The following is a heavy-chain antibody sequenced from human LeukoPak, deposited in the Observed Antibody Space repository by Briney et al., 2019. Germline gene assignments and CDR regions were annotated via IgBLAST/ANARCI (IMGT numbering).Heavy chain of an antibody. CDR2: IKQDGSEK. J-gene: IGHJ4*02. D-gene: IGHD2-21*02. CDR1: GFTFSSYW. Sequence: GGSLRLSCAASGFTFSSYWMSWVRQAPGKGLEWVANIKQDGSEKYYVDSVKGRFTISRDNAKNLLYLQMTSLRAEDTAVYYCARVYCGGDCYSGGDYWGQGTLVTVSS. V-gene: IGHV3-7*01. CDR3: ARVYCGGDCYSGGDY.